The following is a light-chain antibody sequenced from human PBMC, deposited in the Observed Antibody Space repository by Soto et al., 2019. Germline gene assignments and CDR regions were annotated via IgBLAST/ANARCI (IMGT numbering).Light chain of an antibody. V-gene: IGLV1-40*01. CDR2: GNN. CDR3: QSYASSLSGPV. Sequence: QSVVTQPPPVSGAPGQRVTISCTGSSSNIGAGYDVHWYQQLPGTAPKLLIYGNNNRPSGVPDRFSGSKSGTSASLAITGLQAEDEADYYCQSYASSLSGPVFGGGTKLTVL. CDR1: SSNIGAGYD. J-gene: IGLJ2*01.